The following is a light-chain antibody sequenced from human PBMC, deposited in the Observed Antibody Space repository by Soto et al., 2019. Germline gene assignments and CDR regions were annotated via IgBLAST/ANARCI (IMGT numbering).Light chain of an antibody. V-gene: IGKV3-20*01. Sequence: EIVLTQSPGTLSLSPGERATLSCRASQSVSSSYLAWYQQKPGQAPRLLIYGASSRATGIPDRFSGSGSGTDFTLTISSLQAEDGAVYYCQQYYSTPGTFGPGTKVDIK. CDR2: GAS. CDR1: QSVSSSY. CDR3: QQYYSTPGT. J-gene: IGKJ3*01.